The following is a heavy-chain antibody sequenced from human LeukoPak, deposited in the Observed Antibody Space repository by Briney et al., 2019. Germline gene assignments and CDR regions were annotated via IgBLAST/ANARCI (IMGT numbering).Heavy chain of an antibody. Sequence: SETLSLTCTVSGVSISSSSYYWGRLRQPPGKGLEWIGSIYYSGSTYYDPALKSLVTISVDSSKNQFSLKLSSVTAADTAVYYCARGRDDYSNTHFDYWGQGTLVTVSS. CDR3: ARGRDDYSNTHFDY. CDR2: IYYSGST. V-gene: IGHV4-39*07. CDR1: GVSISSSSYY. J-gene: IGHJ4*02. D-gene: IGHD4-11*01.